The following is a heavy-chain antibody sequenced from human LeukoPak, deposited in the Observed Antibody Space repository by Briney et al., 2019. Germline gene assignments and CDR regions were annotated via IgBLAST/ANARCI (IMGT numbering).Heavy chain of an antibody. V-gene: IGHV3-23*01. CDR2: ISGSGGST. Sequence: GGSLRLSCAASGFTFRSYAVSWVRQAPGKGLEWVSAISGSGGSTYYADSVKGRFTISRDNSKNTLYLQMNSLRAEDTAVYYCAKDILWFGELFPHFFDYWGQGTLVTVSS. D-gene: IGHD3-10*01. CDR1: GFTFRSYA. J-gene: IGHJ4*02. CDR3: AKDILWFGELFPHFFDY.